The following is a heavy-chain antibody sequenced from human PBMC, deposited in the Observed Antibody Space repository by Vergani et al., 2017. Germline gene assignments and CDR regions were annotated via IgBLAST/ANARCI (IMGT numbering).Heavy chain of an antibody. CDR3: ARDHVEGAYYYDSSGYYLYYYYGMDV. J-gene: IGHJ6*02. CDR1: GYTFTSYG. V-gene: IGHV1-18*01. CDR2: ISAYNGNT. D-gene: IGHD3-22*01. Sequence: QVQLVQSGAEVKKPGASVKVSCKASGYTFTSYGISWVRQAPGQGLEWMGWISAYNGNTNYAQKLQGRVTMTTDTSTSTAYMELRSLRSDGTAVYYCARDHVEGAYYYDSSGYYLYYYYGMDVWGQGTTVTVSS.